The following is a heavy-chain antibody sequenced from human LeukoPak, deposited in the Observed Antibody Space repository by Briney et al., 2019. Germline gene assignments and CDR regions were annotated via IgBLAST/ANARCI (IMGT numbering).Heavy chain of an antibody. CDR3: ARSFLGGWYFDL. CDR2: IYYSGST. D-gene: IGHD1-26*01. V-gene: IGHV4-59*01. J-gene: IGHJ2*01. Sequence: NPSETLSLTCAVYGGSFSGYYWSWIRQPPGMGLEWIGYIYYSGSTNYNPSLKNRVTISVDTSKDQFSLRLTSVTAADTAMYYCARSFLGGWYFDLWGRGTLVTVSS. CDR1: GGSFSGYY.